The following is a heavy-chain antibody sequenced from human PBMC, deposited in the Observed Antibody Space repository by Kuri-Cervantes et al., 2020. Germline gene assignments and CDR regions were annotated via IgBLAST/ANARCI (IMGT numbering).Heavy chain of an antibody. V-gene: IGHV1-69*13. Sequence: SVKVSCKASGYTFTSYGISWVRQAPGQGLEWMGGIIPIFGTANYAQKFQGRVTITADESTSTAYMELSSLRSEDTAVYYCARVVAATDNWFDPWGQGTLVTVSS. CDR3: ARVVAATDNWFDP. CDR2: IIPIFGTA. D-gene: IGHD2-15*01. J-gene: IGHJ5*02. CDR1: GYTFTSYG.